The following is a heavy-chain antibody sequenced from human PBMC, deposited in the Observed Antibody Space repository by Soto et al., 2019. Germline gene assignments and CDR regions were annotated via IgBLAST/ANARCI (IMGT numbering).Heavy chain of an antibody. CDR2: FRFNENT. J-gene: IGHJ6*02. Sequence: SETLSRTCTVCGGSVSRGPYSWGWVLQTPGAGLEWIGTFRFNENTYYNPSLESRVTISVDASKNHFSLKVTSATVADTAVYYCARLGGYCSSTGCYGYYALDVWGPGTTVT. CDR1: GGSVSRGPYS. V-gene: IGHV4-39*02. D-gene: IGHD2-2*01. CDR3: ARLGGYCSSTGCYGYYALDV.